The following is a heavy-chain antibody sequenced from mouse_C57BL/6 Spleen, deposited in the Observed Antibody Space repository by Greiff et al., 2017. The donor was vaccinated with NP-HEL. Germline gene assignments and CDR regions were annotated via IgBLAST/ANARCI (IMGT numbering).Heavy chain of an antibody. D-gene: IGHD2-5*01. CDR3: ARSPREDYYSNYWYFDV. CDR1: GYTFTDYN. Sequence: EVQLQQSGPELVKPGASVKIPCKASGYTFTDYNMDWVKQSHGKSLEWIGDINPNNGGTIYNQKFKGKATLTVDKSSSTAYMELRSLTSEDTAVYYCARSPREDYYSNYWYFDVWGTGTTVTVSS. CDR2: INPNNGGT. V-gene: IGHV1-18*01. J-gene: IGHJ1*03.